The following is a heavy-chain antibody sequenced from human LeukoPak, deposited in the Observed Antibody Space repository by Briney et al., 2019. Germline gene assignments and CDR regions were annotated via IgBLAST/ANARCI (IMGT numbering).Heavy chain of an antibody. J-gene: IGHJ4*02. CDR1: GFTFSSYA. Sequence: GGSLRLSCAASGFTFSSYAMHWVRQAPGKGLEWVANIKQDGSEKYYVDSVKGRFTISRDNAKNSLYLQMNSLRAEDTAVYYCAKYYDFWSGYRPTFDYWGQGTLVTVSS. CDR3: AKYYDFWSGYRPTFDY. V-gene: IGHV3-7*01. CDR2: IKQDGSEK. D-gene: IGHD3-3*01.